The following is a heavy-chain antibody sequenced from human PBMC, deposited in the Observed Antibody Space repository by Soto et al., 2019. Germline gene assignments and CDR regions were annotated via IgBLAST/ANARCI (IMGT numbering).Heavy chain of an antibody. CDR2: IGGSGGTP. Sequence: EVQLLESGGGLVQPGGSLRLSCAASGFTFSRFAMNWVRQAPGKGLEWVSGIGGSGGTPYYADSVKGRFTISRDNSKNTLFLQMNSLRAEDTAVYYCAKDSLGDYYYYGLDVWGQGTTVTVSS. CDR3: AKDSLGDYYYYGLDV. CDR1: GFTFSRFA. J-gene: IGHJ6*02. D-gene: IGHD2-15*01. V-gene: IGHV3-23*01.